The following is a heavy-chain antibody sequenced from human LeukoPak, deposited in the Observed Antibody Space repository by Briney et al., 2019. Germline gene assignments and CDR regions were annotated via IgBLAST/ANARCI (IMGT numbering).Heavy chain of an antibody. CDR3: ARVNWYVTEGYIDY. CDR2: IIPILGIA. D-gene: IGHD1-1*01. V-gene: IGHV1-69*04. J-gene: IGHJ4*02. Sequence: GSSVKVSCKASGGTFSSYAISWVRQAPGQGLEWMGRIIPILGIANYAQKFQGRVTITADKSTSTAYMELSSLRSEDTAVYYCARVNWYVTEGYIDYWGRGTLVTVSS. CDR1: GGTFSSYA.